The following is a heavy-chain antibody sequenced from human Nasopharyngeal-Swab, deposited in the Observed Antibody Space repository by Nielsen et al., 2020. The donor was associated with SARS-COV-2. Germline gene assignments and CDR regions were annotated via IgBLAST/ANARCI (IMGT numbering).Heavy chain of an antibody. CDR3: TRETRIAVAGTLLYYYYYYMDV. V-gene: IGHV3-49*04. CDR1: GFIFGDYA. J-gene: IGHJ6*03. D-gene: IGHD6-19*01. CDR2: IRSKAYGGTT. Sequence: GGSLRLSCTASGFIFGDYAMSWVRQAPGKGPEWVGFIRSKAYGGTTEYAASVKGRFTISRDDSKSIAYLQMNSLKTEDTAVYYCTRETRIAVAGTLLYYYYYYMDVWGKGTTVTVSS.